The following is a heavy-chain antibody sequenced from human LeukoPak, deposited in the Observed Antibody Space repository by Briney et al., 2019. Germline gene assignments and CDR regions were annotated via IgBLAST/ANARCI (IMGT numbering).Heavy chain of an antibody. CDR3: ASENSECYREFDY. J-gene: IGHJ4*01. D-gene: IGHD1-26*01. CDR2: IYTSGGT. V-gene: IGHV4-4*07. Sequence: PSETLSLTCTVSGGSISSYYCSWIRQPAGKGLEWIGRIYTSGGTNYNASLKSRVSISVDTSKNQFSLKLSAVTAARTAAFYFASENSECYREFDYWGQGTMVTVSS. CDR1: GGSISSYY.